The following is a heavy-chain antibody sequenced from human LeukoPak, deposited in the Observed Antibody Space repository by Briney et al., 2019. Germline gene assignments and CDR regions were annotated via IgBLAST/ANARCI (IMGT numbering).Heavy chain of an antibody. CDR3: AKSGYSSGWYLY. J-gene: IGHJ4*02. Sequence: HPGGSLRLSCAASGFTFSSYWMHWVRQAPGKGLVWVSRISDDGSSTSYADSVKGRFTISRANAKNTLYLQMNSLRAEDTAVYYCAKSGYSSGWYLYWGQGTLVTVSS. V-gene: IGHV3-74*01. D-gene: IGHD6-19*01. CDR2: ISDDGSST. CDR1: GFTFSSYW.